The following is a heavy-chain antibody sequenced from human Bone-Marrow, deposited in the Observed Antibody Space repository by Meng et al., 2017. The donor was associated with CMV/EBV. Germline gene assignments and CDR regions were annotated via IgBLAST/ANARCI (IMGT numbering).Heavy chain of an antibody. J-gene: IGHJ4*02. D-gene: IGHD5-12*01. CDR2: ISAYNGNT. CDR1: GGTFSSYA. V-gene: IGHV1-18*01. CDR3: ASIRGYSGYGPDDY. Sequence: ASVKVSCKASGGTFSSYAISWVRQAPGQGLEWMGWISAYNGNTNYAQKLQGRVTMTTDTSTSTAYMELRSLRSDDTAVYYCASIRGYSGYGPDDYWGQGTLVTVSS.